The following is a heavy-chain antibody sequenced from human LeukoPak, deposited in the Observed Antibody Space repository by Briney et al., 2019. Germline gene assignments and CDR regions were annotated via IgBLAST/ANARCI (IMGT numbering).Heavy chain of an antibody. Sequence: SETLSLTCTVSGGSISSYYWNWIRQPAGKGLEWIGRIYTSGSTNYNPSLKSRVTMSADTSKNQFSPKLSSVTAADTAVYYCARDRDCTNGICYYQFDYWGQGTLVTVSS. V-gene: IGHV4-4*07. J-gene: IGHJ4*02. CDR1: GGSISSYY. CDR3: ARDRDCTNGICYYQFDY. D-gene: IGHD2-8*01. CDR2: IYTSGST.